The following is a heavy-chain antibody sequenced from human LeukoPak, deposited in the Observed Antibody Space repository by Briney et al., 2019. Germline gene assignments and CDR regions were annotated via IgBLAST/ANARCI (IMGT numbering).Heavy chain of an antibody. V-gene: IGHV4-31*03. CDR3: ARSNGYCSSTSCYPPPDY. CDR2: ICYSGST. J-gene: IGHJ4*02. CDR1: GGSMISADTY. D-gene: IGHD2-2*03. Sequence: SETLSLTCTVSGGSMISADTYWSWIRQHPGKGLEWIGYICYSGSTYYNPSLKSRVTISVDTSKNQFSLKLSSVTAADTAVYYCARSNGYCSSTSCYPPPDYWGQGTLVTVSS.